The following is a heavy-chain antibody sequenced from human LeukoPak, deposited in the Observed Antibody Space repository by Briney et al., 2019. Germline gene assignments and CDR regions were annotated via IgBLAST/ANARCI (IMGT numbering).Heavy chain of an antibody. D-gene: IGHD1-26*01. V-gene: IGHV3-23*01. CDR1: GFTFSSYA. Sequence: GGSLRLSCAASGFTFSSYAMSWVRQAPGKGLEWVSAIRDSGSSTHYADSVKGRFTTSRDNSKNTLFLQMNNLRAEDTAIYYCAKYGPQDSGSSHFDYWGQGALVTVSS. CDR2: IRDSGSST. CDR3: AKYGPQDSGSSHFDY. J-gene: IGHJ4*02.